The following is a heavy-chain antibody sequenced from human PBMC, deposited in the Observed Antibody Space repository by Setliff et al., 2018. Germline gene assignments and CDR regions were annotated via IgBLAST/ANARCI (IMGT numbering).Heavy chain of an antibody. J-gene: IGHJ4*01. Sequence: SETLSLTCTVSGTYYWSWIRQPPGKGLEFIGYVYYSGTANYDPSLKSRVTMSVDTSKNQFSLRLNSVTASDTAVYYCVKGTNVVMVYTGFDHWGQGTLVTVSS. CDR2: VYYSGTA. V-gene: IGHV4-59*08. CDR3: VKGTNVVMVYTGFDH. D-gene: IGHD2-8*01. CDR1: GTYY.